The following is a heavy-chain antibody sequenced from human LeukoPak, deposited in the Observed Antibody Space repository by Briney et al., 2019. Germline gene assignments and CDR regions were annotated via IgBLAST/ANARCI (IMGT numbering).Heavy chain of an antibody. CDR3: ARGGFDSRWACDI. CDR2: INTNTRNP. D-gene: IGHD3-9*01. Sequence: GASVKVSCKASGYTFTRYAMNWVRQAPGQGLEWMGWINTNTRNPIYAQGFTGRVVFSLDTSVSTAYLQISSLKAEDTAVYYCARGGFDSRWACDIWGQGTMVTVSS. CDR1: GYTFTRYA. J-gene: IGHJ3*02. V-gene: IGHV7-4-1*02.